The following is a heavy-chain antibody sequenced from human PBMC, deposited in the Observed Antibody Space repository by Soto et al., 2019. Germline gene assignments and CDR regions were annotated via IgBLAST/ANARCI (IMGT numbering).Heavy chain of an antibody. V-gene: IGHV3-7*01. Sequence: VSLRLSCAASGFTLSSYWMAWVRQTPGKGLEFVANIREDGKEINYVDSVKGRFTISRDNAKNSLFLQMNSLRDDDTTVYYCGTDQWGGAFDIGGQGXMVTV. CDR1: GFTLSSYW. D-gene: IGHD3-10*01. J-gene: IGHJ3*02. CDR2: IREDGKEI. CDR3: GTDQWGGAFDI.